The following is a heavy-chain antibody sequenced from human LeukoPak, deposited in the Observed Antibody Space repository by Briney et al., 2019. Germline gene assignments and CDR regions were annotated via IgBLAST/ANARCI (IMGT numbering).Heavy chain of an antibody. CDR1: GFTFSSYG. V-gene: IGHV3-23*01. CDR3: AKGSSGWYGGN. Sequence: GGSLRLSCAAAGFTFSSYGMSWVRQAPGKGLEWVSSISGSGGNTNYADSVKGRFTISRDNSKNTLYLQMTSMRAEDKAVYYCAKGSSGWYGGNWGQGTLVTVSS. D-gene: IGHD6-19*01. J-gene: IGHJ4*02. CDR2: ISGSGGNT.